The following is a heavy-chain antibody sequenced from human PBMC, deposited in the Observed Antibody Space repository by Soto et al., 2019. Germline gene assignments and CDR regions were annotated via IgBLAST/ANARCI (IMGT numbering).Heavy chain of an antibody. CDR2: IYYSGST. Sequence: SETLSLTCTVSGGSISCSSYYWGWIRQPPGKGLEWIGSIYYSGSTYYNPSLKSRVTISVDTSKNQFSLKLSSVTAADTAVYYCARLDYYYYGMDVWGQGTTVTVSS. CDR3: ARLDYYYYGMDV. J-gene: IGHJ6*02. CDR1: GGSISCSSYY. V-gene: IGHV4-39*01.